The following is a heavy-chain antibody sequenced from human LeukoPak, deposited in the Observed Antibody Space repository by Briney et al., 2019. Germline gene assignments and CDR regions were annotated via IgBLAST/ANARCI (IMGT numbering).Heavy chain of an antibody. D-gene: IGHD5-24*01. J-gene: IGHJ4*02. V-gene: IGHV4-59*08. Sequence: SETLSLTCTVSGGSMSSYYWRWSRQPPGKGLEWIGYIYYSGCTKYNPSLKSRVTISVDTSKNQFSLKLSSVTAADTAVYYCARGARAGYNLEPLDYWGQGTLVTVSS. CDR2: IYYSGCT. CDR3: ARGARAGYNLEPLDY. CDR1: GGSMSSYY.